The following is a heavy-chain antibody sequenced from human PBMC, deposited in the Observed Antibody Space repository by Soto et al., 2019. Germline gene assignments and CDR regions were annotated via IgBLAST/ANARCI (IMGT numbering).Heavy chain of an antibody. J-gene: IGHJ6*02. CDR2: IYPGDSDT. D-gene: IGHD2-15*01. CDR1: GYRFTSYW. Sequence: GESLKISCKGSGYRFTSYWIGWVRQMPGKGLEWMGIIYPGDSDTRYSPSFQGQVTISADKSISTAYLQWSSLKVSDTAMYYCARRTLGYCSGGSCYSYGMDVWGQGTTVTVSS. V-gene: IGHV5-51*01. CDR3: ARRTLGYCSGGSCYSYGMDV.